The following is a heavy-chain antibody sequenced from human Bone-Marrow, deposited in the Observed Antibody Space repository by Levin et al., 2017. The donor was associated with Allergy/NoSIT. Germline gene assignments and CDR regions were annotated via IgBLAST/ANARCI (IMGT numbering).Heavy chain of an antibody. J-gene: IGHJ2*01. V-gene: IGHV3-23*01. CDR2: ISGSGGVT. CDR3: ANDLRCSVTTTYWYFDL. Sequence: GESLKISCEASGFTFHTYAMTWVRQAPGRGLEYVSTISGSGGVTYYADSMKGRFTLSRDNSKNTLYLQMDSLSAEDTAVYYCANDLRCSVTTTYWYFDLWGRGTLVTVSS. CDR1: GFTFHTYA. D-gene: IGHD4-17*01.